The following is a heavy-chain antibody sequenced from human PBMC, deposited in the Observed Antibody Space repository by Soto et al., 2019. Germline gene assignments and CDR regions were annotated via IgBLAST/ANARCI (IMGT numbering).Heavy chain of an antibody. CDR2: ISASTLTT. V-gene: IGHV3-48*02. J-gene: IGHJ1*01. D-gene: IGHD2-2*01. CDR1: GFPFSTYS. CDR3: ARAPQLVAPAATGFDA. Sequence: EVELVESGGGLVQPGVSLRLSCAASGFPFSTYSMSWVRQAPGKGLEWISYISASTLTTFYADTVKGRFTISRDTAQNSLYLQMNSLRDEDTAVYYCARAPQLVAPAATGFDAWGQGTLVTVSS.